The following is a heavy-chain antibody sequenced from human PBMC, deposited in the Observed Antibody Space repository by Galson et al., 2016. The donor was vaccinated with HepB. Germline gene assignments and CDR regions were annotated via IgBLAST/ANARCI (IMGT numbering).Heavy chain of an antibody. CDR2: ISSSSSYI. Sequence: SLRLSCAASGFTFSSYSINWVRQAPGKGLEWVSSISSSSSYIYYADSVKGRFTISRDNAKDSLYLQMNSLRDEDTAVYYCARAVEDAFDIWGQGTMVTVSS. J-gene: IGHJ3*02. V-gene: IGHV3-21*01. D-gene: IGHD2-2*01. CDR1: GFTFSSYS. CDR3: ARAVEDAFDI.